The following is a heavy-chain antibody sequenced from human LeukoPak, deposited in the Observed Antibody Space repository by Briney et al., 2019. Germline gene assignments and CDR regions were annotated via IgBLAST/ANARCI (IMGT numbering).Heavy chain of an antibody. CDR2: IFYSGTT. J-gene: IGHJ4*02. Sequence: SETLSLTCTLSGRSVSSGCYYWRWLRQPPGKGLEGMGRIFYSGTTHYNPSPKSRVTISVHTSKNQFSLKLSSVSSADTGVYYCARLSNYGGHSGDGYWGQGTLVTVSS. CDR1: GRSVSSGCYY. V-gene: IGHV4-39*01. CDR3: ARLSNYGGHSGDGY. D-gene: IGHD4-23*01.